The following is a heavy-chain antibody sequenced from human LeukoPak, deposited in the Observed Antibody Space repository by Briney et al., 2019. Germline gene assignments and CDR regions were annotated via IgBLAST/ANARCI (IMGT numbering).Heavy chain of an antibody. CDR3: ARHILDSSGFGYYYYYYYMDV. D-gene: IGHD3-22*01. Sequence: SETLSLTCAVYGGSFSGYYWGWIRQPPGKGLEWIGSIYYSGSTYYNPSLKSRVTISVDTSKNQFSLKLSSVTAADTAVYYRARHILDSSGFGYYYYYYYMDVWGKGTTVTISS. CDR1: GGSFSGYY. V-gene: IGHV4-39*01. CDR2: IYYSGST. J-gene: IGHJ6*03.